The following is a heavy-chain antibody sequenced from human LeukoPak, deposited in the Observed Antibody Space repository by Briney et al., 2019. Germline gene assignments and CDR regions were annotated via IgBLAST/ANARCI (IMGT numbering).Heavy chain of an antibody. CDR2: VSGSGGST. D-gene: IGHD6-19*01. CDR3: AKIEGCGWYERDC. Sequence: GGSLRLSCAASGFTFSNYAMSWVRQAPGKGLDWVSAVSGSGGSTFYADSVRGRFTISRDNSRNMLYLQMNSLTAEDTAIYNCAKIEGCGWYERDCWGQGTLVTVSS. J-gene: IGHJ4*02. V-gene: IGHV3-23*01. CDR1: GFTFSNYA.